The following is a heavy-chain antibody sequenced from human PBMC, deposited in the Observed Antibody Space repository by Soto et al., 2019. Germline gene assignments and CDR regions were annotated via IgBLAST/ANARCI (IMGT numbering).Heavy chain of an antibody. CDR1: GFTFSSYA. D-gene: IGHD6-13*01. CDR3: AKDHCWYTSSCPTRY. CDR2: ISGSGSST. Sequence: PGGSLRLSCAASGFTFSSYAISWVRQAPGKGLEWVSGISGSGSSTYYADSVKGRFTLSRDNSKNTMFLQMNSLRAEDTAVYYCAKDHCWYTSSCPTRYWGQGTLVTVSS. V-gene: IGHV3-23*01. J-gene: IGHJ4*02.